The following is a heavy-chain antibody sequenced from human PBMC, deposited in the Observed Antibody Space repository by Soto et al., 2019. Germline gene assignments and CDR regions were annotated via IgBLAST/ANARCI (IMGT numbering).Heavy chain of an antibody. D-gene: IGHD3-10*01. CDR3: AKGFSYGSGSYNWFDP. CDR1: GGTFSSYS. V-gene: IGHV1-69*06. Sequence: SVKVSCKASGGTFSSYSISWVRQAPGQGLEWMGGIIPIFGTADYAQKFQGRVTITADKSTSTAYMELSSLRSEDTAVYYCAKGFSYGSGSYNWFDPWGQGTLVTVSS. J-gene: IGHJ5*02. CDR2: IIPIFGTA.